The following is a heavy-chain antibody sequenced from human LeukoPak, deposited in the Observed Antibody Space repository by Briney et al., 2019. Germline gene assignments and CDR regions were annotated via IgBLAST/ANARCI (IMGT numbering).Heavy chain of an antibody. Sequence: PSETLSLTCTVSGGSISSSSYYWGWIRQPPGKGREWIGSIYYSGSTYYNPSLKSRVTISVDTSKNQFSLKLSSVTAADTAVYYCARLLRELLTEPDYWGQGTLVTVSS. D-gene: IGHD1-26*01. CDR2: IYYSGST. J-gene: IGHJ4*02. CDR3: ARLLRELLTEPDY. V-gene: IGHV4-39*01. CDR1: GGSISSSSYY.